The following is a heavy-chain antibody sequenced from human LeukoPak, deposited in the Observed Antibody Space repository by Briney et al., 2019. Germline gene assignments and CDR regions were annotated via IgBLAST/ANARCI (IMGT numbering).Heavy chain of an antibody. Sequence: PPETLSLTCTVSGGSISSYYWSWIRQPPGKGLEWIGYIYYSGSTNYNPSLKSRVTISVDTSKNQFSLKLSSVTAADTAVYYCARTDDSSGYYYGPPNWFDPWGQGTLVTVSS. CDR2: IYYSGST. J-gene: IGHJ5*02. CDR1: GGSISSYY. CDR3: ARTDDSSGYYYGPPNWFDP. D-gene: IGHD3-22*01. V-gene: IGHV4-59*08.